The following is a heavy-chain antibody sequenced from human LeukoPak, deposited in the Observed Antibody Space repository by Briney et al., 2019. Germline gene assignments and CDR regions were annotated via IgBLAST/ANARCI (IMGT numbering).Heavy chain of an antibody. Sequence: PSETLSLTCTVSGGSISTYYWTWIRQPAGKGLEWIGRIYSSGSTNYNPSLKSRATISLDTSKDQFSLRLSSVTAADTAVYYCARARGLIGGVDYWGQGTLVTVSS. CDR1: GGSISTYY. J-gene: IGHJ4*02. CDR3: ARARGLIGGVDY. CDR2: IYSSGST. V-gene: IGHV4-4*07. D-gene: IGHD3-16*01.